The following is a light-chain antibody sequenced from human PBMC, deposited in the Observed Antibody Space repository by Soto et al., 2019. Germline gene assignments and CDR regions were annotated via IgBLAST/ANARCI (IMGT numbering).Light chain of an antibody. Sequence: QLVLTQSPSASASLGASVKLTCTLSSGHSSYAIAWHQQQPEKGPRYLMKLNSDGSHSKGDGIPDRFSGSSSGAERYLTISSLQSEDEADYYCQTWGTGLYVFATGTQLTVL. V-gene: IGLV4-69*01. CDR1: SGHSSYA. CDR3: QTWGTGLYV. J-gene: IGLJ1*01. CDR2: LNSDGSH.